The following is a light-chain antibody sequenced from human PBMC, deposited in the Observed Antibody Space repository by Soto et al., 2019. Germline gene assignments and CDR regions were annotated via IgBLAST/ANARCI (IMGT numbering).Light chain of an antibody. Sequence: DIQITQFPSTLSASVGDRDTITRRASHSISSWLDWYQQKPGKAPKRLSYDASSLESAVPSRFSGSGSGIEFTLTISSLQPYDFATYYCQQYNSYSRTFGQGTKVDIK. V-gene: IGKV1-5*01. CDR1: HSISSW. CDR2: DAS. CDR3: QQYNSYSRT. J-gene: IGKJ1*01.